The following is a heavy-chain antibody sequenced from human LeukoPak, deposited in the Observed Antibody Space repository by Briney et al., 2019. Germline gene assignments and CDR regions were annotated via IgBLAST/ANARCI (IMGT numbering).Heavy chain of an antibody. Sequence: SETLSLTCAVSGGSISSSNWWSWVRQPPGKGLEWIGEIYHSGSTNYNPSLKSRVTISVDKSKNQFSLKLSSVTAADTAVYYCARASYSSPLYYMDVWGKGTTVTVSS. CDR3: ARASYSSPLYYMDV. V-gene: IGHV4-4*02. CDR1: GGSISSSNW. J-gene: IGHJ6*03. D-gene: IGHD6-13*01. CDR2: IYHSGST.